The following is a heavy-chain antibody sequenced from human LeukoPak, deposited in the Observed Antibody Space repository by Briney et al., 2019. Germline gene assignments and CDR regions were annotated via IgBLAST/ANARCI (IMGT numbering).Heavy chain of an antibody. Sequence: GGSLRLSCAASGFTFSSYEMSWVRQVPGKGLEWVSYIYSTGSAIYYADSVKGRFTISRDNAKNSLYLQMNSLRAEDTGVYYCARDDSLAGDRVEYWGQGTLVTVSS. CDR3: ARDDSLAGDRVEY. J-gene: IGHJ4*02. CDR1: GFTFSSYE. V-gene: IGHV3-48*03. CDR2: IYSTGSAI. D-gene: IGHD3-16*01.